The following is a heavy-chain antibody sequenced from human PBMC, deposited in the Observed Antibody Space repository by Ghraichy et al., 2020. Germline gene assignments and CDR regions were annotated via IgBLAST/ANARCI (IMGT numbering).Heavy chain of an antibody. CDR1: GLTFSDSA. CDR2: IRSKANNYAT. D-gene: IGHD6-13*01. J-gene: IGHJ3*02. V-gene: IGHV3-73*01. Sequence: GESLNISCAASGLTFSDSAMHWVRQASGKGLEWIGRIRSKANNYATSYAASVTGRFTISRDDSENMASLQMNSLKSEDTAVYYCTGLSWLGFDIWGQGTMVTVSS. CDR3: TGLSWLGFDI.